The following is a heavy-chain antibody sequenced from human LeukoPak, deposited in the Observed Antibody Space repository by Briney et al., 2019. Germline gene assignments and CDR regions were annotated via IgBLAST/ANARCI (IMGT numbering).Heavy chain of an antibody. CDR2: ISGSGGST. CDR3: AKSPIFGVVMHLYYFDH. CDR1: GFTFSSYA. J-gene: IGHJ4*02. Sequence: PGGSLRLSCAASGFTFSSYAMSWVRQAPGKGLEWVSAISGSGGSTYYADSVKGRFTISRDNSKNTLYLQMNSLRAEDTAVYYCAKSPIFGVVMHLYYFDHWGQGTLVTVSS. D-gene: IGHD3-3*01. V-gene: IGHV3-23*01.